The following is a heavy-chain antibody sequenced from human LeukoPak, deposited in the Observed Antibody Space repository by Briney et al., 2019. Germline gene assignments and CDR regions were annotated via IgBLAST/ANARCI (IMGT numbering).Heavy chain of an antibody. CDR2: ISGSGGST. CDR3: ARGADDTYYYDSSGYPESPY. V-gene: IGHV3-23*01. Sequence: PGGSLRLSCAASGFTFSSYAMSWVRQAPGKGLEWVSAISGSGGSTYYADSVKGRFTISRDNSKNTLYLQMNSLRAEDTAVYYCARGADDTYYYDSSGYPESPYWGQGTLVTVSS. D-gene: IGHD3-22*01. J-gene: IGHJ4*02. CDR1: GFTFSSYA.